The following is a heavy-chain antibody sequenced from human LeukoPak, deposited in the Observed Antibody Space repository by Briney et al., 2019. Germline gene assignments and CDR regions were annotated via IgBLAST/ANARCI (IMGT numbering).Heavy chain of an antibody. CDR2: IYHSGST. Sequence: PSETLSLTCAVSGGSISSGGYSWSWIRQPPGKGLEWIGYIYHSGSTYYNPSPKSRVTISVDRSKDQFSLKLSSVTAADTAVYYCARVMLYCGGDCFSFDYWGQGTLVTVSS. J-gene: IGHJ4*02. CDR3: ARVMLYCGGDCFSFDY. CDR1: GGSISSGGYS. V-gene: IGHV4-30-2*01. D-gene: IGHD2-21*02.